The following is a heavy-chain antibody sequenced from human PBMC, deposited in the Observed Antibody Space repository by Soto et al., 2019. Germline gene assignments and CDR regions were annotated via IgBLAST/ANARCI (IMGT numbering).Heavy chain of an antibody. CDR1: GFTFSSYA. J-gene: IGHJ6*02. D-gene: IGHD1-26*01. Sequence: GGSLRLSCAASGFTFSSYAMDWVRQAPGKGLEWVSAISGSGGNTFYADSVKGRFTISRDNSKNTLFLQMHSLRAEDTAIYYCAMLNSGSYSYHGMDVWGQGTTVTVSS. V-gene: IGHV3-23*01. CDR3: AMLNSGSYSYHGMDV. CDR2: ISGSGGNT.